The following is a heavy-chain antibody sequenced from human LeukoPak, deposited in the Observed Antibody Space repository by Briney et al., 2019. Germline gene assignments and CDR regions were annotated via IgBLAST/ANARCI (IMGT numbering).Heavy chain of an antibody. CDR1: GGSFSGYY. J-gene: IGHJ5*02. CDR3: ARGHCSSTSCDNFFDP. D-gene: IGHD2-2*01. V-gene: IGHV4-34*01. CDR2: INHSGST. Sequence: SETLSLTCAVYGGSFSGYYWSWIRQPPGKGLEWIGEINHSGSTNYNPSLKSRVTISVDTSKNQFSLKLSSVTAADTAVYYCARGHCSSTSCDNFFDPWGQGTLVTVSS.